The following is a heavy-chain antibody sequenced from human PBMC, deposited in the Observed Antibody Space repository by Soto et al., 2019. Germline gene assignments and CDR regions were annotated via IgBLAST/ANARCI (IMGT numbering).Heavy chain of an antibody. CDR2: MSGGGSTI. J-gene: IGHJ4*01. V-gene: IGHV3-11*01. D-gene: IGHD2-21*01. CDR1: DFTFSDYY. Sequence: QVQLVESGGDLVEPGGSLRLSCAASDFTFSDYYMSWVRQTPGKGLEWVSYMSGGGSTIYYADSVKGRFAISRDNSKNSLYLKRDSLRGDDTAVYYCARTRKACYYGGAYFDYWGHGTLVTVSS. CDR3: ARTRKACYYGGAYFDY.